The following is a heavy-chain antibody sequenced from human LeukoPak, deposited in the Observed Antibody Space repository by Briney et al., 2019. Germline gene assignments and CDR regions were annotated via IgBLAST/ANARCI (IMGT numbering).Heavy chain of an antibody. CDR1: GGSFSGYS. J-gene: IGHJ6*03. CDR3: ARAVEEISSSYFYYYHMDV. CDR2: INPSGSP. Sequence: SETLSLTCDVYGGSFSGYSWTWIRQPPGKGLEWVGEINPSGSPNYNPSLKSRVTISLDTSKTQFSLKLSSVTAADTAVYFCARAVEEISSSYFYYYHMDVWVKGTTVTVSS. V-gene: IGHV4-34*01. D-gene: IGHD6-6*01.